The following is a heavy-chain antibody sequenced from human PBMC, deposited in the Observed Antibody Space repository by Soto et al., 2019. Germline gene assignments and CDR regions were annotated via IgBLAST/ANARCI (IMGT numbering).Heavy chain of an antibody. V-gene: IGHV4-30-2*01. CDR3: ASQHYYDSSGYYVVY. CDR2: IYHSGST. J-gene: IGHJ4*02. CDR1: GGSISSGGYS. D-gene: IGHD3-22*01. Sequence: SETLSLTCAVSGGSISSGGYSWSWIRQPPGKGLEWIGYIYHSGSTYYNPSLKSRVIISVDRSKNQFSLKLSSVTAADTAVYYCASQHYYDSSGYYVVYWGQGTLVTVSS.